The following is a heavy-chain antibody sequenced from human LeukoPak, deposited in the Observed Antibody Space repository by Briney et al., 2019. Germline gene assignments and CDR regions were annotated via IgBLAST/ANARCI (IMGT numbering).Heavy chain of an antibody. CDR2: ISDSGGRT. V-gene: IGHV3-23*01. Sequence: GGSLRLSCAVSGITLSNYGVSWVRQAPGKGLEWVAGISDSGGRTNYADSVKGRFTISRDNPKNTLYLQMNSLRAEDTAEYFCAKRGVVIRVILVGFHKEAYYFDSWGQGVLATVSS. J-gene: IGHJ4*02. D-gene: IGHD3-22*01. CDR1: GITLSNYG. CDR3: AKRGVVIRVILVGFHKEAYYFDS.